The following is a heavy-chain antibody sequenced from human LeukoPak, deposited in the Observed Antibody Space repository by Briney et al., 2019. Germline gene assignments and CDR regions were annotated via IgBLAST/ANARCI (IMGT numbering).Heavy chain of an antibody. V-gene: IGHV3-23*01. CDR1: GFTFKFYA. Sequence: GGSQRLSCAGSGFTFKFYAMTWVRQAPGKGLEWVSGITGDASVTYDADSVKGRFNISRDNSKNTLYLQLNSLRVEDTAVYYCAKAYSSSLYGDAFHIWSQGTKVTVSP. D-gene: IGHD6-13*01. CDR3: AKAYSSSLYGDAFHI. J-gene: IGHJ3*02. CDR2: ITGDASVT.